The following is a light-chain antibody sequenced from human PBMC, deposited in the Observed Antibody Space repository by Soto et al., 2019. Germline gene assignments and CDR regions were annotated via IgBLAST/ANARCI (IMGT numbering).Light chain of an antibody. CDR3: SSYAGSNKFVV. CDR2: EVS. V-gene: IGLV2-8*01. J-gene: IGLJ2*01. Sequence: QSVLTQPPSASGSPGQSVTISCSGTSSDVGGYNYVSWCQQHPGKAPKLILYEVSKRPSGVPDRFSSAKSANTASLTVSGLQAEDEDDYYCSSYAGSNKFVVFGGGTKLTVL. CDR1: SSDVGGYNY.